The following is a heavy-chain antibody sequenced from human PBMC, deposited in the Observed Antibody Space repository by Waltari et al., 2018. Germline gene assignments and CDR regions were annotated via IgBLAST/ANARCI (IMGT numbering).Heavy chain of an antibody. CDR2: ISHSGNT. V-gene: IGHV4-38-2*01. CDR1: DYSISSAYS. CDR3: ARLPLYNWNSLAWFDV. J-gene: IGHJ5*02. Sequence: QVQLQESGPGLVEPSETLSLTCAVSDYSISSAYSWGWIRQPPGKGRDWIGVISHSGNTHSDPSLKRRVASSLDTPKNQFSLRLTSVTAADTAVYYCARLPLYNWNSLAWFDVWGQGTLVTVSS. D-gene: IGHD1-7*01.